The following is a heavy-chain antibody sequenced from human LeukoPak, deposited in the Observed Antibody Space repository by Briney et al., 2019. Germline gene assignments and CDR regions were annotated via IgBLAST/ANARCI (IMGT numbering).Heavy chain of an antibody. Sequence: ASVKVSCKASGGTFSSYAISWVRQAPGQGLEWMGGIIPIFGTANYAQKFQGRDTITADESTSTAYMELSSLRSEDTAVYYCAREWQQLAYNWFDPWGQGTLVTVSS. V-gene: IGHV1-69*13. D-gene: IGHD6-13*01. CDR2: IIPIFGTA. CDR1: GGTFSSYA. CDR3: AREWQQLAYNWFDP. J-gene: IGHJ5*02.